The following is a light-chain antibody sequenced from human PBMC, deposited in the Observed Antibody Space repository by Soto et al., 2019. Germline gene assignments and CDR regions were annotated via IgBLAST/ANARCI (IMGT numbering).Light chain of an antibody. CDR2: ANN. CDR1: RSNLGAGYD. J-gene: IGLJ7*01. CDR3: QSYDNSLSGAGV. V-gene: IGLV1-40*01. Sequence: QAVVTQPPSVSGAPGQGVTISCTGTRSNLGAGYDVHWYQQFPGAAPKLLIYANNKRPSGVLDRFSGSKSGTSASLAITGLQAEDEADYYCQSYDNSLSGAGVFGGGTQLTVL.